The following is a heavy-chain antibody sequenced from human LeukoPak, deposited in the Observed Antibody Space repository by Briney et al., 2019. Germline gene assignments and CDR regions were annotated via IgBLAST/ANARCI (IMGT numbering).Heavy chain of an antibody. V-gene: IGHV3-33*08. Sequence: GGSLRLSCAASGFTFSSYGMHWVRQAPGKGLEWVAVIWYDGSNKYYADSVKGRFTISRDNSKNTLYLQMNSLRAEDTAVYYCARAPYEPWAYYFDYWGQGTLVTVSS. J-gene: IGHJ4*02. CDR1: GFTFSSYG. D-gene: IGHD3-3*01. CDR2: IWYDGSNK. CDR3: ARAPYEPWAYYFDY.